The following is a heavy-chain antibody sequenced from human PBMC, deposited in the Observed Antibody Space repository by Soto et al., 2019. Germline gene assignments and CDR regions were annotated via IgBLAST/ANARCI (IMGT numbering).Heavy chain of an antibody. CDR2: IYYSGST. J-gene: IGHJ5*02. CDR1: GGSFSSSSYY. Sequence: SETLSLTCTVSGGSFSSSSYYWGWIRQPPGKGLEWIGSIYYSGSTYYNPSLKSRVTISVDTSKNQFSLKLSSVTAADTAVYYCARHSPKNYIWGSYRPNWFDPGAREPWSTSPQ. D-gene: IGHD3-16*02. CDR3: ARHSPKNYIWGSYRPNWFDP. V-gene: IGHV4-39*01.